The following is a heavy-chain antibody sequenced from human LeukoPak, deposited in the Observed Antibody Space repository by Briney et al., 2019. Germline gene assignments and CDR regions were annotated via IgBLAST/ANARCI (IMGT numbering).Heavy chain of an antibody. CDR3: ATSESQTKFDY. CDR2: IFPGDSET. D-gene: IGHD1/OR15-1a*01. Sequence: GESLKISCQGSGYCFTTYWIGWVRQMPGKGLEWMGIIFPGDSETIYSPSFQGQVTISADKSINTAYLQWSSLKASDTAMYYCATSESQTKFDYWGQGTLVTASS. V-gene: IGHV5-51*01. J-gene: IGHJ4*02. CDR1: GYCFTTYW.